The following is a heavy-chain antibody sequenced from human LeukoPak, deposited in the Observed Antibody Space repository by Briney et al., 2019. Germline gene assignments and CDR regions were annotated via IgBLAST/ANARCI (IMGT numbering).Heavy chain of an antibody. CDR2: IIGTGGST. V-gene: IGHV3-23*01. CDR1: GFTFSNYA. J-gene: IGHJ4*02. Sequence: PGGSLRLSCAASGFTFSNYAMSWVRQAPGKGLESVSVIIGTGGSTYYADSVKGRFTISRDNSRNTLYLQMNSLRADDTTVYYCAKGHSYYGTGFDLWGRGTLVTVSS. D-gene: IGHD4-17*01. CDR3: AKGHSYYGTGFDL.